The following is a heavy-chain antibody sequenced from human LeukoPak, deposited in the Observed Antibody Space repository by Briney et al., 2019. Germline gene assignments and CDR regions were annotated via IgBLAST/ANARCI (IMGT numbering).Heavy chain of an antibody. CDR2: IYYSGST. V-gene: IGHV4-31*03. Sequence: PSETLSLTCTVSGGSIGSGGYYWSWIRQHLGRGLERIGYIYYSGSTYYNPSLKSRVTISVDTSKNQFSLKLSSVTAADTAVYYGAGGPGLDYWGQGTLVTVSS. D-gene: IGHD3-10*01. J-gene: IGHJ4*02. CDR3: AGGPGLDY. CDR1: GGSIGSGGYY.